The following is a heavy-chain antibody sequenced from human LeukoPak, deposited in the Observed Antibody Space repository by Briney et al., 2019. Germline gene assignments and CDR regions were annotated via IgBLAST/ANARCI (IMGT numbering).Heavy chain of an antibody. Sequence: SETLSLTCTVSGGSISSSSYYWGWIRQPPGKGLEWIGSIYYSGSTYYNPSLKSRVTISVDTSKNQFSLKLSSVTAADTAVYYCARRGIVVVPAPLYYFDYWGQGTLVTVSS. CDR3: ARRGIVVVPAPLYYFDY. CDR2: IYYSGST. CDR1: GGSISSSSYY. J-gene: IGHJ4*02. V-gene: IGHV4-39*01. D-gene: IGHD2-2*01.